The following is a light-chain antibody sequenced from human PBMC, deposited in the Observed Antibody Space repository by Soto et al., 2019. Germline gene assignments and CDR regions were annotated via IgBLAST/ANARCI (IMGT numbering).Light chain of an antibody. CDR1: SGDIGAYNY. Sequence: QSALTQPRSVSGSPGQSVTFSCTGTSGDIGAYNYVSWYQFHPGKAPKMIIYDVNKRPSGVPDRFSGSKSGNTASLTISWLQAEDEADYYCAAWDDSLSGRVFGGGTKLTVL. V-gene: IGLV2-11*01. CDR3: AAWDDSLSGRV. CDR2: DVN. J-gene: IGLJ3*02.